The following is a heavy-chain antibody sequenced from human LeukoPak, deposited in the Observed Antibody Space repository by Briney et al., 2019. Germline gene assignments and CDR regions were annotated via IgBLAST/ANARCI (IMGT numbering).Heavy chain of an antibody. J-gene: IGHJ6*02. CDR1: GVSMSACY. CDR2: IHHSGST. D-gene: IGHD4-23*01. Sequence: SETLSLTCTVSGVSMSACYWMWIRQPPGKGLEWIGYIHHSGSTNYNPSLRSRVTISVDASKNQFSLKLSAVTAADTAVYYCAGDYGGFEGVMDVWGQGNTVTVSS. CDR3: AGDYGGFEGVMDV. V-gene: IGHV4-59*08.